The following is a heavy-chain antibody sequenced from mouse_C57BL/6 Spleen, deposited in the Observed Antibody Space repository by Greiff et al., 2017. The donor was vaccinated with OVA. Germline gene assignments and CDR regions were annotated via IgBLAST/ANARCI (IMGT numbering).Heavy chain of an antibody. D-gene: IGHD3-3*01. CDR2: ISSGGSYT. CDR1: GFTFSSYG. Sequence: EVKLMESGGDLVKPGGSLKLSCAASGFTFSSYGMSWVRQTPDKRLEWVATISSGGSYTYYPDSVKGRFTISRDNAKNTLYLQMSSLKSEDTAMYYCARQGDSICAYWGQGTLVTVSA. J-gene: IGHJ3*01. V-gene: IGHV5-6*01. CDR3: ARQGDSICAY.